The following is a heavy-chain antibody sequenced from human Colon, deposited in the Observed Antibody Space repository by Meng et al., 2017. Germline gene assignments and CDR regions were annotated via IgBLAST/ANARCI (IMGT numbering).Heavy chain of an antibody. CDR1: GYSFTVYY. CDR2: INPNTGDT. V-gene: IGHV1-2*06. D-gene: IGHD3-22*01. Sequence: QGQLVRCGAAARKPGASLRVSFQASGYSFTVYYIHWVRQAPGQGLEWMGRINPNTGDTKYAQKFDGRVTMTRDKSIDTAYLDLSRLRADDTAVYYCAKVEDNSGLYWGQGTLVTVSS. CDR3: AKVEDNSGLY. J-gene: IGHJ4*02.